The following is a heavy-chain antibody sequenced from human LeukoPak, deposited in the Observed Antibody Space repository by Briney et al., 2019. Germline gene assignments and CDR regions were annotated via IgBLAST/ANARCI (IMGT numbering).Heavy chain of an antibody. V-gene: IGHV4-30-2*01. D-gene: IGHD6-13*01. CDR2: IYHSGST. J-gene: IGHJ3*02. Sequence: SETLSLTCAVSGGSISSGGYSWSWIRQPPGKGLEWIGYIYHSGSTYYNPSLKSRVTISVDRSKNQFSLKLSSVTAADTAVYYCARSSSWYAFDIWGQGTMVTVSS. CDR1: GGSISSGGYS. CDR3: ARSSSWYAFDI.